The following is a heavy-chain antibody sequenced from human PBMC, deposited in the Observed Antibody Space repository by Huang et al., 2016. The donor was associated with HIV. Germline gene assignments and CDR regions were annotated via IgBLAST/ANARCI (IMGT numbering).Heavy chain of an antibody. D-gene: IGHD6-19*01. V-gene: IGHV4-39*01. CDR1: GGSISGSRYY. CDR2: IYYRGDS. Sequence: QLQLQESGPGPVKPSATLSLTCSVSGGSISGSRYYWGWIRQPPGKGLEWIGSIYYRGDSHYSQSRKMRGTSSVDTSKIQCSLKLSSVTAADTAVYYCARGQSGPSQWLASLGNYYYYMDVWGKGTTVTVSS. CDR3: ARGQSGPSQWLASLGNYYYYMDV. J-gene: IGHJ6*03.